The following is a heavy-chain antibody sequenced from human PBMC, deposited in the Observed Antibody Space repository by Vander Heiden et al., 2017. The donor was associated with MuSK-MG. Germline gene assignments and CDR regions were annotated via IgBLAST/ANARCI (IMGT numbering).Heavy chain of an antibody. CDR3: AGGAPFYDSSGYYNYFDY. V-gene: IGHV4-4*07. CDR2: IYTSGST. J-gene: IGHJ4*02. CDR1: GGSISRYY. D-gene: IGHD3-22*01. Sequence: QVQLQESGPGLVKPSETLSLTCTVSGGSISRYYWSWIRQPAGKGLEWIGRIYTSGSTNYNPSLKSRVTMSVDTSKNQFSLKLSSVTAADTAVYYCAGGAPFYDSSGYYNYFDYWGQGTLVTVSS.